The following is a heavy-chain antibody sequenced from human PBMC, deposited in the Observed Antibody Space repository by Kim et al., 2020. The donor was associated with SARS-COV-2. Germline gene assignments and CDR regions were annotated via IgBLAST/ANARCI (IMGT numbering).Heavy chain of an antibody. V-gene: IGHV3-48*03. Sequence: GGSLRLSCAASGFTFSSYEMNWVRQAPGKGLEWVSYISSSGSTIYYADSVKGRFTISRDNAKNSLYLQMNSLRAEDTAVYYCARGARVLGYDFWSGYFDYWGQGTLVTVSS. J-gene: IGHJ4*02. D-gene: IGHD3-3*01. CDR3: ARGARVLGYDFWSGYFDY. CDR1: GFTFSSYE. CDR2: ISSSGSTI.